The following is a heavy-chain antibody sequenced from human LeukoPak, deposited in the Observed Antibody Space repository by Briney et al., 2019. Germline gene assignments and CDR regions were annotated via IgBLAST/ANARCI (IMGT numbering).Heavy chain of an antibody. V-gene: IGHV3-66*01. D-gene: IGHD5/OR15-5a*01. CDR1: GFTFSNAY. CDR2: IYSGGST. J-gene: IGHJ6*03. Sequence: PGGSLRLSCAASGFTFSNAYMSWVRQAPGKGLEWVSVIYSGGSTYYADSVKGRFTISRDNAKNSLYLQMNSLRAEDTAVYYCARDLPYMDVWGKGTTVTVSS. CDR3: ARDLPYMDV.